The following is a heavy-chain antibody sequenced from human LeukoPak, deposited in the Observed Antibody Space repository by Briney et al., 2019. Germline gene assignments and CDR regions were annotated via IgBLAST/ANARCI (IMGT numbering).Heavy chain of an antibody. V-gene: IGHV3-53*01. Sequence: GGSLRLSCAASGFTVSSNYMSWVRQAPGKGLEWVSVIYSGGSTYYADSVKGRFTISRDNAKNSLYLQMNSLRAEDTALYYCARAGITILAFDIWGQGTMVTVSS. D-gene: IGHD3-3*01. J-gene: IGHJ3*02. CDR2: IYSGGST. CDR1: GFTVSSNY. CDR3: ARAGITILAFDI.